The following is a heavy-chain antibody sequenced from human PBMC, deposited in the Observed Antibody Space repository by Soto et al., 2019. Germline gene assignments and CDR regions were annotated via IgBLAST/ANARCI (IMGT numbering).Heavy chain of an antibody. CDR3: ARDGSSSWSTNKNWFDP. J-gene: IGHJ5*02. CDR1: GYTFTSYG. CDR2: ISAYNGNT. Sequence: ASVKVSCKASGYTFTSYGISWVRQAPGQGLEWMGWISAYNGNTNYAQKLQGRVTMTTDTSTSTAYMELRSLRSDDTAVYYCARDGSSSWSTNKNWFDPWGQGTLVTVS. D-gene: IGHD6-13*01. V-gene: IGHV1-18*01.